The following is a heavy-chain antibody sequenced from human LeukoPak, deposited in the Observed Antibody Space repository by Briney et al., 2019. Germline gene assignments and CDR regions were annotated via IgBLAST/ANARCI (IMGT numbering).Heavy chain of an antibody. D-gene: IGHD2-8*02. V-gene: IGHV3-48*01. CDR2: ISSTSTTI. CDR1: GFTFYSQS. J-gene: IGHJ4*02. Sequence: GGSLRLSCAASGFTFYSQSMNWVRQAPGKGREWVSYISSTSTTIYYADSVKGRFTISRDNAKNSLSLHMNSLRAEDTDVYYCERGDCAGGSSYWGQGSLVTVSS. CDR3: ERGDCAGGSSY.